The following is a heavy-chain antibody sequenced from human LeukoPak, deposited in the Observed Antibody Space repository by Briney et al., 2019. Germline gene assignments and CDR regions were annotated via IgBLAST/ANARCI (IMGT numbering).Heavy chain of an antibody. CDR2: ISGSGGST. CDR3: AKDIVVVTSGSNAFDI. CDR1: GFSFSSYT. V-gene: IGHV3-23*01. D-gene: IGHD2-21*02. Sequence: GGSLRLSCAASGFSFSSYTMSWVRQAPGKGLEWVSSISGSGGSTYYADSVKGRFTISRDNSKNTLYLQMNSLRAEDTAVYYCAKDIVVVTSGSNAFDIWGQGTTVTVSS. J-gene: IGHJ3*02.